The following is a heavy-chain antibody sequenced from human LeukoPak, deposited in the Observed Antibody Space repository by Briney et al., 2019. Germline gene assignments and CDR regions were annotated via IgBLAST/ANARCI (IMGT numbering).Heavy chain of an antibody. J-gene: IGHJ6*04. D-gene: IGHD3-10*02. CDR1: GFTFSSDG. CDR2: ISGSGSTI. V-gene: IGHV3-48*04. CDR3: AELGITMIGGV. Sequence: GGTLRLSCAVSGFTFSSDGMSWVRQAPGEGLEWVSAISGSGSTIYYADSVKGRFTISRDNAKNSLYLQMNSLRAEDTAVYYCAELGITMIGGVWGKGTTVTISS.